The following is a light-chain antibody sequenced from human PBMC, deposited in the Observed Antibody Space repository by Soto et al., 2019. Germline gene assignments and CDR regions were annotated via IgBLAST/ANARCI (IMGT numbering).Light chain of an antibody. CDR2: GAS. J-gene: IGKJ1*01. CDR1: QSVSSSY. Sequence: IEFDKTPCTLCLLTRESATLPCRASQSVSSSYLAWYQQKPGQAPRLLIYGASSRATGIPDRFSGSGSGTDITLTISIREPEESAVYYWQQYGSSPWTFGQGTKVDI. CDR3: QQYGSSPWT. V-gene: IGKV3-20*01.